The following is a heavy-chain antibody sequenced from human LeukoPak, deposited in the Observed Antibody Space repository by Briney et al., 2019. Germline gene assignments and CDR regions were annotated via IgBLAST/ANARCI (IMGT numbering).Heavy chain of an antibody. D-gene: IGHD2-15*01. CDR3: ARDKDQDGMDV. CDR1: GFTFSSYW. Sequence: PGGSLRHSCAASGFTFSSYWMHWVRQAPGKGLVWVSRINSDGSSTSYADSVKGRFTISRDNAKNTLYLQMNSLRAKDTAVYYCARDKDQDGMDVWGQGTTVTVSS. CDR2: INSDGSST. V-gene: IGHV3-74*01. J-gene: IGHJ6*02.